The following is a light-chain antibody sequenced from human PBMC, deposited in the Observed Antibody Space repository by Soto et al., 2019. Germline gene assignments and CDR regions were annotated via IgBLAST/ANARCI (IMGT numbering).Light chain of an antibody. Sequence: EVVLTQSPATLSVSPGERATLSCRASQSVRFYLSWYQQKPGQAPRLLIYESSNRATGIPARFSGSGSGTDFPLSISSLEPGDFAVYYCQQRSHWPYTFGQGTKLEIK. CDR1: QSVRFY. CDR2: ESS. V-gene: IGKV3-11*01. CDR3: QQRSHWPYT. J-gene: IGKJ2*01.